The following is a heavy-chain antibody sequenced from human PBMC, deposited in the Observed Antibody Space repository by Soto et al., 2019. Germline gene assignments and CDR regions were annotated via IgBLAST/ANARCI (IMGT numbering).Heavy chain of an antibody. CDR2: ISAYNGNT. CDR3: VRVKMIVVVITSHYGMDV. CDR1: CYTFTSYG. V-gene: IGHV1-18*01. J-gene: IGHJ6*02. Sequence: EASVNVSCKASCYTFTSYGISWVRQAPGQGLEWMGWISAYNGNTNYAQKLQGRVTMTTDTSTSTAYMELRSLRSDDTAVYYCVRVKMIVVVITSHYGMDVWGQGTTVTVSS. D-gene: IGHD3-22*01.